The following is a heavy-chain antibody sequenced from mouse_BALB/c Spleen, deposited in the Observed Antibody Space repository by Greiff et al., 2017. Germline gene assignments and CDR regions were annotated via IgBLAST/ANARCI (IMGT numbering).Heavy chain of an antibody. J-gene: IGHJ4*01. CDR1: GYAFTSYN. Sequence: VQLLQSGPELVKPGASVKVSCKASGYAFTSYNMYWVKQSHGKSLEWIGYIDPYNGGTSYNQKFKGKATLTVDKSSSTAYMHLNSLTSEDSAVYYCARFGTQAGDDAMDYWGQGTSVTVSS. CDR3: ARFGTQAGDDAMDY. CDR2: IDPYNGGT. V-gene: IGHV1S135*01. D-gene: IGHD2-13*01.